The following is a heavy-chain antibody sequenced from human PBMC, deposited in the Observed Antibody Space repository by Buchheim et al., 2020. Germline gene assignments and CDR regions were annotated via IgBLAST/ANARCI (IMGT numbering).Heavy chain of an antibody. D-gene: IGHD6-19*01. CDR1: GFTFSSHA. Sequence: QVQLVESGGGVVQPGRSLRLSCAASGFTFSSHAMHWVRQAPGKGLEWVAVISYDGSNKYYADSVKGRFTISRDNSKNTLYLQMNSLRAEDTAVYYCARAQYSSGWAKLYYYYGMDVWGQGTT. J-gene: IGHJ6*02. V-gene: IGHV3-30*04. CDR2: ISYDGSNK. CDR3: ARAQYSSGWAKLYYYYGMDV.